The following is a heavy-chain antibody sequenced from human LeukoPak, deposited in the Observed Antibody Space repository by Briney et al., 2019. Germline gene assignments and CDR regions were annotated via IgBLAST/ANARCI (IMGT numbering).Heavy chain of an antibody. V-gene: IGHV3-74*01. J-gene: IGHJ5*02. CDR3: ARERGDPNWLDP. CDR1: GFSFSSYW. Sequence: QFGGSLRLSCAASGFSFSSYWMHWVRQAPGKGLVWVSRIKSDGSSTSYADSVKDRFTISRDNAKNTLYLHMNSLRAEDTAVYYCARERGDPNWLDPWGQGTLVTVSS. D-gene: IGHD4-17*01. CDR2: IKSDGSST.